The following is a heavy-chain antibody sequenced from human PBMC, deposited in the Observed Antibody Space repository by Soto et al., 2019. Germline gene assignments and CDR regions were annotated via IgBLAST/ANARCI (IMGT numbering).Heavy chain of an antibody. V-gene: IGHV3-23*01. CDR3: AKDTRRYYDFFAFDI. CDR1: GFTFTSYA. J-gene: IGHJ3*02. CDR2: ISGSGGNT. Sequence: EVQLLESGGGLVQPGGSLRLSCAASGFTFTSYAMSWVRQAPGKGLEWVSAISGSGGNTYYADSVKGRFTVSRDNSKNTVYLQMTSLSADDTAVYYCAKDTRRYYDFFAFDIWGQGTMVTVSS. D-gene: IGHD3-3*01.